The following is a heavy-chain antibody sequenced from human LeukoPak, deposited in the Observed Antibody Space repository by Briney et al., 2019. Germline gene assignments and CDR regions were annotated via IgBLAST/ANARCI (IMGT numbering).Heavy chain of an antibody. CDR3: ARHYCSGGSCYLHFDY. CDR1: GGSISSYY. CDR2: INHSGST. Sequence: SETLSLTCTVSGGSISSYYWSWIRQPPGKGLEWIGEINHSGSTNYNPSLKSRVTISVDTSKNQFSLKLSSVTAADTAVYYCARHYCSGGSCYLHFDYWGQGTLVTVSS. V-gene: IGHV4-34*01. J-gene: IGHJ4*02. D-gene: IGHD2-15*01.